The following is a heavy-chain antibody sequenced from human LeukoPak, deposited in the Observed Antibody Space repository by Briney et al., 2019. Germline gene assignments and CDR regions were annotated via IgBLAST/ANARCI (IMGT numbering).Heavy chain of an antibody. CDR3: ARQTGSGLFILP. V-gene: IGHV4-39*01. CDR1: GVSISSSNSY. J-gene: IGHJ4*02. CDR2: IYYSGNT. D-gene: IGHD3/OR15-3a*01. Sequence: PSETLSLTCTVSGVSISSSNSYWGWIRQPPGKGLEWIGSIYYSGNTYYNASLKSQVSISIDTSKDQFSLRLTSVTAADTAVYYCARQTGSGLFILPGGQGTLVTVSS.